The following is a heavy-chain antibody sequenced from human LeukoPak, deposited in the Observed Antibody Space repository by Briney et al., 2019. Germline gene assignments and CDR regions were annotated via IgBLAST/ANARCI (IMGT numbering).Heavy chain of an antibody. CDR2: INDSGGI. V-gene: IGHV4-34*01. J-gene: IGHJ4*02. Sequence: SETLSLTCAVYGGSFNSYYWSWIRQPPGKGLEWIGEINDSGGINYNPSLKSRVTISVDTPKNKFSLKLSSVTAADTAVYYCARGPRGANTCGWYLLGFDDWGQGTLVTVSS. CDR3: ARGPRGANTCGWYLLGFDD. CDR1: GGSFNSYY. D-gene: IGHD6-19*01.